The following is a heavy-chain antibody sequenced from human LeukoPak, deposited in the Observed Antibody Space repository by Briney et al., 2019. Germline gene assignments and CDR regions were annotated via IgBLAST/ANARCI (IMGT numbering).Heavy chain of an antibody. CDR1: GFTFSSYW. CDR3: ARVGSTDGPHAFDI. J-gene: IGHJ3*02. Sequence: PGGSLRLSCAAAGFTFSSYWMDWVRHAPGKGLVWVSGINSDGRMTMYAESVKGRFTISRDNAKNTLYLQINSLRAEDTSVYYCARVGSTDGPHAFDIWGQGTMVTVSS. CDR2: INSDGRMT. D-gene: IGHD2-21*02. V-gene: IGHV3-74*03.